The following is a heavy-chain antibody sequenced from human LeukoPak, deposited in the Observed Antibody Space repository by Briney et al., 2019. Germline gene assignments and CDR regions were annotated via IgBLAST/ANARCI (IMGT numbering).Heavy chain of an antibody. D-gene: IGHD4-17*01. Sequence: GGSLRLSCAASGFTFSSYWMSWVRQAPGKGPEWVAVISYDGSNKYYADSVKGRFTISRDNSKNTLYLQMNSLRAEDTAVYYCAREGDYDNYFDYWGQGTLVTVSS. CDR3: AREGDYDNYFDY. CDR1: GFTFSSYW. J-gene: IGHJ4*02. V-gene: IGHV3-30-3*01. CDR2: ISYDGSNK.